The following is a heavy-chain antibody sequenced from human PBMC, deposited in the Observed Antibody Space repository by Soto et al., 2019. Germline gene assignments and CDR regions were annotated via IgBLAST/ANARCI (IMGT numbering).Heavy chain of an antibody. D-gene: IGHD2-15*01. CDR1: GFTFSDYY. Sequence: QVQLVESGGGLVKPGGSLRLSCAASGFTFSDYYMSWIRQAPGKGLEWVSYISSSSSYTNYADSVTGRFTISRDNAKNSLYLQMNSLIAEDTAVYYCARDVDCSGGSCYVNPGLAEQTRFDYWGQGTLVTVSS. CDR3: ARDVDCSGGSCYVNPGLAEQTRFDY. J-gene: IGHJ4*02. V-gene: IGHV3-11*06. CDR2: ISSSSSYT.